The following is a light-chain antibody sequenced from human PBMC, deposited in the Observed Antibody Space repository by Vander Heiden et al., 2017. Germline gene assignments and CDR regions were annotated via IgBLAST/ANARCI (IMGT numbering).Light chain of an antibody. CDR1: SSDVGDYNY. J-gene: IGLJ3*02. CDR3: CSYAGTYTVWV. CDR2: DVS. Sequence: QSALTQPRSVPGSPGQSVTIACTGTSSDVGDYNYVSWYQQHPGKAPKLMIYDVSKRPSGVPDRFSGSKSGNTASLTISGLQAEDEADYYCCSYAGTYTVWVFGGGTKLTVL. V-gene: IGLV2-11*01.